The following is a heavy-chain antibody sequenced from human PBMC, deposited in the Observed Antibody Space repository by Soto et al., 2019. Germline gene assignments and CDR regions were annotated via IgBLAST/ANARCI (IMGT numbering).Heavy chain of an antibody. V-gene: IGHV3-23*01. CDR1: GFTFSSYA. Sequence: SGGSLRLSCAASGFTFSSYAMSWVRQAPGKGLEWVSAISGSGGSTYYADSVKGRFTISRDNSKNTLYLQMNSLRAEDTAVYYCARDLLVAGRGFDYWGQRTLVTVSS. CDR3: ARDLLVAGRGFDY. J-gene: IGHJ4*02. CDR2: ISGSGGST. D-gene: IGHD2-8*02.